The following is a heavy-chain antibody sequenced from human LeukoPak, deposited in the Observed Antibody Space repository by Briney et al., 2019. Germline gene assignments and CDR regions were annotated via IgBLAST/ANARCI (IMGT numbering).Heavy chain of an antibody. CDR2: IKEDGTET. CDR3: AKEGRSLQTY. J-gene: IGHJ4*02. CDR1: GFMFSSNW. D-gene: IGHD5-24*01. Sequence: GGSLRLSCAASGFMFSSNWMSWVRLAPGKGLEWVANIKEDGTETYYVDSVKGRFTISRDNAKNSLYLQMNSLRVEDTAVYYCAKEGRSLQTYWGQGTLVTASS. V-gene: IGHV3-7*03.